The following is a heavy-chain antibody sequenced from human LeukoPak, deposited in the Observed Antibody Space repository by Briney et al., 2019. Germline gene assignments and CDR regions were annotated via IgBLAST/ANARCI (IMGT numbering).Heavy chain of an antibody. CDR2: IYTSGST. CDR3: ARTLWFGEFLDWFDP. V-gene: IGHV4-4*07. D-gene: IGHD3-10*01. CDR1: GGSISSYY. J-gene: IGHJ5*02. Sequence: SETLSLTCTVSGGSISSYYWSWIRQPAGKGLEWIGRIYTSGSTNYNPSLKSRVTMSVDTSKNQFSLKLSSVTAADTAVYYCARTLWFGEFLDWFDPWGQGTLVIVSS.